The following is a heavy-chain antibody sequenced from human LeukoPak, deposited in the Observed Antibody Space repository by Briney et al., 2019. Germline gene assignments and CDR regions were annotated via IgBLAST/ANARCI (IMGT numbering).Heavy chain of an antibody. D-gene: IGHD6-13*01. CDR1: GFTFSSYW. V-gene: IGHV3-7*03. Sequence: PGGSLRLSCAASGFTFSSYWMSWVRQAPGKGLEWVANIKQDGSEKYYVDSVKGRFTISRDNAKNSLYLQMNSLRAEDTAVYYCVSSWYSPHYFDYWGQGILVTVSS. CDR3: VSSWYSPHYFDY. CDR2: IKQDGSEK. J-gene: IGHJ4*02.